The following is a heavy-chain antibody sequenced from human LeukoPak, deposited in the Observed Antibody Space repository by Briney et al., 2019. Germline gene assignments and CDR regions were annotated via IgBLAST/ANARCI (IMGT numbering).Heavy chain of an antibody. Sequence: ASVKVSCKASGYTFTSYYMHWVRQAPGQGLEWMGIINPSGGSTSYAQKFQGRVTMTRDTSTSTVYMELSSLRSEDTAVYYCARDAAAGIPLYYFDYWGQGTLVTISS. D-gene: IGHD6-13*01. J-gene: IGHJ4*02. V-gene: IGHV1-46*01. CDR3: ARDAAAGIPLYYFDY. CDR1: GYTFTSYY. CDR2: INPSGGST.